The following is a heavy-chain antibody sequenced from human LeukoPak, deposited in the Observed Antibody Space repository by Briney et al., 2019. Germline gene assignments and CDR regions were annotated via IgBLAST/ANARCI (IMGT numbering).Heavy chain of an antibody. CDR2: INPSGGST. V-gene: IGHV1-46*01. CDR3: VRESGSSSSDYYYGMDV. CDR1: GYTFTSYY. Sequence: GASVKVSCKASGYTFTSYYMHWVRQAPGQGLEWMGIINPSGGSTSYAQKFQGRVTMTRDTPTSTVYMELSSLRSEDTAVYYCVRESGSSSSDYYYGMDVWGQGTTVTVSS. D-gene: IGHD6-6*01. J-gene: IGHJ6*02.